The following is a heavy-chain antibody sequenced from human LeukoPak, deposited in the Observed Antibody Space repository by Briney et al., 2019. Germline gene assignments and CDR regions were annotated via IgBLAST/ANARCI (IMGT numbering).Heavy chain of an antibody. D-gene: IGHD2-2*01. CDR1: GFTVSNNY. V-gene: IGHV3-66*02. Sequence: GGSLRLSCAASGFTVSNNYMSWVRQAPGKGLEWVSVIYSGGITYYADSVKGRFTISRDNSKNTLYLQMNSLRAEDTAVYYCARDRGCSSTSCYYYYYGMDVWGQGTTVTVSS. J-gene: IGHJ6*02. CDR2: IYSGGIT. CDR3: ARDRGCSSTSCYYYYYGMDV.